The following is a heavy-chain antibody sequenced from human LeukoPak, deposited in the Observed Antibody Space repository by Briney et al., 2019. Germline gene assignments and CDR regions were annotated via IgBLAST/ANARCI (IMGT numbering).Heavy chain of an antibody. D-gene: IGHD3-22*01. J-gene: IGHJ4*02. Sequence: ASVKVSCKASGYAFTSYGISWVRQAPGQGLEWMGWISAYNGNTNYAQKLQGRVTMATDTSTSTAYMELRSLRSDDTAVYYCARGNGYYDSSGYYFFDYWGQGTLVTVS. CDR1: GYAFTSYG. V-gene: IGHV1-18*01. CDR2: ISAYNGNT. CDR3: ARGNGYYDSSGYYFFDY.